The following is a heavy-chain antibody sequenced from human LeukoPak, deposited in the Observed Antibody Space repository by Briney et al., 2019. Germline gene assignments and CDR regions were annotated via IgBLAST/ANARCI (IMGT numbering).Heavy chain of an antibody. V-gene: IGHV5-10-1*01. CDR3: ARYYGSGSPVGY. D-gene: IGHD3-10*01. Sequence: GESLKISCKGSGXSFTSYCISWVRQMPGKDLEWMGRIDPSDSYTNYSPSFQGHVTISADKSISTAYLQWSSLKASDTAMYYCARYYGSGSPVGYWGQGTLVTVSS. J-gene: IGHJ4*02. CDR2: IDPSDSYT. CDR1: GXSFTSYC.